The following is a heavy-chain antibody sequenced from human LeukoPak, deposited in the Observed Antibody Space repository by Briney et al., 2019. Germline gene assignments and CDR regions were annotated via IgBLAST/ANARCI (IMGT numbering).Heavy chain of an antibody. V-gene: IGHV3-23*01. J-gene: IGHJ4*02. CDR1: GFTFTSYA. CDR2: ISASGSGT. Sequence: PGGSLRLSCEASGFTFTSYAMHWVRQAPGKGLEWVSSISASGSGTFYTDSMSGRFTISRDNAKKTLFLQMKNLRLGDTALYYCAKGRDTSGRQNFDFWGQGPLVTVSS. CDR3: AKGRDTSGRQNFDF. D-gene: IGHD6-19*01.